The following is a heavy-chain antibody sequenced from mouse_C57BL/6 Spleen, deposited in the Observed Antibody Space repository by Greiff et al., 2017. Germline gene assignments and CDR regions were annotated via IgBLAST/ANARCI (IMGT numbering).Heavy chain of an antibody. CDR3: ARWPIYYGKVRAFDY. J-gene: IGHJ2*01. D-gene: IGHD2-1*01. Sequence: QVQLQQPGAELVMPGASVKLSCKASGYTFTRYWMHWVKQRPGQGLEWIGEIDPSDSYTNYNTKFKGKSTLTVDKSSSTAYMQLSSLTSEDSAVYYVARWPIYYGKVRAFDYGGQGTTLTVSA. V-gene: IGHV1-69*01. CDR1: GYTFTRYW. CDR2: IDPSDSYT.